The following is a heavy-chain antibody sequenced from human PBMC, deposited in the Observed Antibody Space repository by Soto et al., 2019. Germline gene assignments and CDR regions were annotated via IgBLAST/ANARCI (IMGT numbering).Heavy chain of an antibody. CDR1: GFTFSSYS. CDR3: ARGLYYYDSSGYWGY. Sequence: GGSLRLSCAASGFTFSSYSMNWVRQAPGKGLEWVSYISSSSSTIYYAESEKGRITISRDNAKNSQYLQMNSLRAEDTVVYYCARGLYYYDSSGYWGYWGQGTLVTVSS. V-gene: IGHV3-48*01. J-gene: IGHJ4*02. CDR2: ISSSSSTI. D-gene: IGHD3-22*01.